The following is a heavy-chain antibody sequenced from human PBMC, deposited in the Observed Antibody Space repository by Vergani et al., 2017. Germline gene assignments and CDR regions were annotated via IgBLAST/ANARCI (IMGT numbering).Heavy chain of an antibody. CDR2: IIPIFGTA. D-gene: IGHD3-22*01. Sequence: QVQLVQSGAEVKKPGASVKVSCKASGYTFTSYDINWVRQATGQGLEWMGGIIPIFGTANYAQKFQGRVTITADESTSTAYMELSSLRSEDTAVYYCARGRYYYDSSGYSLGYWGQGTLVTVSS. V-gene: IGHV1-69*01. J-gene: IGHJ4*02. CDR3: ARGRYYYDSSGYSLGY. CDR1: GYTFTSYD.